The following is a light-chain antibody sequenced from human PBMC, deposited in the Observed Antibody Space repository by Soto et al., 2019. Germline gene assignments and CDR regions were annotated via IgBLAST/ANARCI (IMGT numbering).Light chain of an antibody. CDR3: QVWDSSSDHRVV. CDR1: NIAIKS. V-gene: IGLV3-21*02. Sequence: SYELTQAPSVSVAPGQTAMITCGGNNIAIKSVHWYQQKPGQAPVLVVYDDGDRPSGIPERFAGSNSGNTATLTITRVEAGDEADYHCQVWDSSSDHRVVFGGGTKVTVL. CDR2: DDG. J-gene: IGLJ2*01.